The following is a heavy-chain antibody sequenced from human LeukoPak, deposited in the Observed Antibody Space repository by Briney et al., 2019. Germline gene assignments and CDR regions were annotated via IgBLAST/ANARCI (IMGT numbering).Heavy chain of an antibody. D-gene: IGHD2-15*01. V-gene: IGHV3-53*01. J-gene: IGHJ6*02. CDR2: IYSGGTT. Sequence: GGSLRLSCAASGFTVSSNYMSWVRQAPGKGLEWVSVIYSGGTTYYADSVKGRFTISRDNSKNTLYLQMNSLRAEDTAVYYCARRSYCSGGSCYPDYYYYGMDVWGQGTTVTVSS. CDR3: ARRSYCSGGSCYPDYYYYGMDV. CDR1: GFTVSSNY.